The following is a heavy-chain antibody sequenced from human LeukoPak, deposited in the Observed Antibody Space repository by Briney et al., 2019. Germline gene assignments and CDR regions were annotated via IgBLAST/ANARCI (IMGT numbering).Heavy chain of an antibody. CDR1: GFTFSSYS. CDR3: ARDLGDYYYDTVGY. J-gene: IGHJ4*02. CDR2: ISSSSSTI. D-gene: IGHD3-22*01. V-gene: IGHV3-48*01. Sequence: SGGSLRLSCAASGFTFSSYSMNWVRQAPGKGLEWVSYISSSSSTIYYADSVKGRFTISRDNAKNSLYLQMNSLRAEDTAVYYCARDLGDYYYDTVGYWGQGTLVTVSS.